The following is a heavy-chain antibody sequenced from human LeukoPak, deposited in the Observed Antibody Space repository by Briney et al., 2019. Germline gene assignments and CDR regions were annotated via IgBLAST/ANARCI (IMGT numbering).Heavy chain of an antibody. CDR2: IYPGDSDT. D-gene: IGHD5-24*01. V-gene: IGHV5-51*01. CDR3: ARHGLVEMATNSIDY. Sequence: NPGESLKISCKGSGYSFTSYWIGWVRQMPGKGLEWMGIIYPGDSDTRYSPSFQGQVTISADKSISTAYLQWSSLKASDTAMYYCARHGLVEMATNSIDYWGQGTLVTVSS. J-gene: IGHJ4*02. CDR1: GYSFTSYW.